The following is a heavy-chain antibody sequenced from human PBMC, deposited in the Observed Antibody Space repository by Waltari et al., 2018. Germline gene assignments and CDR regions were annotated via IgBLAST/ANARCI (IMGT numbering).Heavy chain of an antibody. J-gene: IGHJ4*02. V-gene: IGHV3-23*01. CDR2: ISGSGGST. CDR1: GFPFSSYA. Sequence: EVQLLESGGGLVQPWGYMRLSCAASGFPFSSYAMSWVRQAPGKVLEWVSAISGSGGSTYYADSVKGRFTISRDNSKNTLYLQMNSLRAEDTAVYYCAKTLLDYWGQGTLVTVSS. CDR3: AKTLLDY.